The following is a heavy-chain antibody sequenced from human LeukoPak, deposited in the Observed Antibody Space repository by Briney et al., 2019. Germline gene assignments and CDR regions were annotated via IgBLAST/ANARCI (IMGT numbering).Heavy chain of an antibody. CDR2: ISSSSNYI. CDR1: GFTFSSYS. J-gene: IGHJ6*02. CDR3: ARDRGKMATIWNYYYGMDV. Sequence: GGSLRLSCAASGFTFSSYSMNWVRQAPGRGLEWVSSISSSSNYIYYADSVKGRFTISRDNAKNSLYLQMNSLRAEDTAVYYCARDRGKMATIWNYYYGMDVWGQGTTVTVSS. D-gene: IGHD5-24*01. V-gene: IGHV3-21*01.